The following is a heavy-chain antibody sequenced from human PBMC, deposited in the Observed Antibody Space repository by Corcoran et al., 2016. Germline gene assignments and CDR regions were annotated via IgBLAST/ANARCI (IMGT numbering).Heavy chain of an antibody. J-gene: IGHJ6*02. CDR1: GGSFSGYY. V-gene: IGHV4-34*01. Sequence: QVQLQQWGAGLLKPSETLSLTCAVYGGSFSGYYWNWVRQPPGKGLEWIGEINHSGNTNYNPSLKSRVTVSVDTSKNQFSLKLSSVTAADTAVYYCARGETTETTYGMDVWGQGTTVTVSS. CDR2: INHSGNT. D-gene: IGHD4-4*01. CDR3: ARGETTETTYGMDV.